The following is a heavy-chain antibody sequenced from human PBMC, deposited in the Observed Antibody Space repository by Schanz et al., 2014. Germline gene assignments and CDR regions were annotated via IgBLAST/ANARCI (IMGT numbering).Heavy chain of an antibody. CDR1: GFTFRSYG. CDR2: VSASGGGP. V-gene: IGHV3-NL1*01. Sequence: QVQLVESGGGVVQPGRSLRLSCAASGFTFRSYGMHWVRQAPGKGLEWVSLVSASGGGPFYADSVKGRFTISRDNSRNTVYLQMSSLRAEDTAVYYCARDGDFDYWGQGTLVTVSS. CDR3: ARDGDFDY. J-gene: IGHJ4*02.